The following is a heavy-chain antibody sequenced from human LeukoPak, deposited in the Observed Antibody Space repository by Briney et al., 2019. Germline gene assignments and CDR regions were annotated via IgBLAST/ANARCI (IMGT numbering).Heavy chain of an antibody. D-gene: IGHD3-10*01. J-gene: IGHJ4*02. V-gene: IGHV1-69*01. CDR1: GGTFSSYA. CDR3: ARDRGVRGKLGAPFYDY. Sequence: GASVKVSCKASGGTFSSYAISWVRQAPGQGLEWMGGIIPILGTANYAQKFQGRVTITADESTSTAYMELSSLRSEDTAVYYCARDRGVRGKLGAPFYDYWGQGTLVTVSS. CDR2: IIPILGTA.